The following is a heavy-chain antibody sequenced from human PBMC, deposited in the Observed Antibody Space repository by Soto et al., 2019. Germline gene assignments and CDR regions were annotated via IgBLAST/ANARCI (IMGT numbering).Heavy chain of an antibody. Sequence: GSLRLSCAASGFTFSGSAMHWVRQASGKGLERVGRIRGKANSYATAYAASVKGRFTISRDDSKNTAYPQMNSLKTEDTAVYYCTSHSTGSFGYWGQGTLVTVSS. CDR3: TSHSTGSFGY. CDR2: IRGKANSYAT. J-gene: IGHJ4*02. V-gene: IGHV3-73*01. CDR1: GFTFSGSA. D-gene: IGHD1-1*01.